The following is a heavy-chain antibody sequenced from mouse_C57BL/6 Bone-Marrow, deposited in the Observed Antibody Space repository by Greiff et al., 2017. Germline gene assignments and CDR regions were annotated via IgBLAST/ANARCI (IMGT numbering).Heavy chain of an antibody. D-gene: IGHD1-1*01. J-gene: IGHJ3*01. V-gene: IGHV14-2*01. Sequence: EVQLQQSGAELVKPGASVKLSCTASGFNIKDYYMHWVKQRTEQGLEWIGRIDPEDGETKYAPKFQGKATITAYTSSNTAYLQLSSLTSEDTAVYYCAQFSYYYGSPAWFAHSGQGTLVTVSA. CDR3: AQFSYYYGSPAWFAH. CDR1: GFNIKDYY. CDR2: IDPEDGET.